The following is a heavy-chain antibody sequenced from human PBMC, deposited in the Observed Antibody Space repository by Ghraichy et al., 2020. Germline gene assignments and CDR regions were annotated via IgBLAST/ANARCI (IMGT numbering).Heavy chain of an antibody. D-gene: IGHD3-10*01. CDR1: GGSISSSSYY. CDR2: IYYSGST. J-gene: IGHJ4*02. Sequence: EPLSLTCTVSGGSISSSSYYWGWIRQPPGKGLEWIGSIYYSGSTYYNPSLKSRVTISVDTSKNQFSLKLSSVTAADTAVYYCARHDDGPVGPSFYFDYWGQGTLVTVSS. V-gene: IGHV4-39*01. CDR3: ARHDDGPVGPSFYFDY.